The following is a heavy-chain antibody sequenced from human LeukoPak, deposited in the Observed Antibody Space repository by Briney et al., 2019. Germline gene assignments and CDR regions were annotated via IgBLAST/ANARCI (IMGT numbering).Heavy chain of an antibody. J-gene: IGHJ4*02. Sequence: ASVKVSCKPSGYTFTSFFIHWVRQAPGQGLEWMGIINPSGGSPSYAQKFQGRVTMTRDMSTSTVHMELSSLRSEDTAVYYCARDPGEVRYFDYWGQGTLVTVSS. D-gene: IGHD3-16*01. V-gene: IGHV1-46*01. CDR2: INPSGGSP. CDR1: GYTFTSFF. CDR3: ARDPGEVRYFDY.